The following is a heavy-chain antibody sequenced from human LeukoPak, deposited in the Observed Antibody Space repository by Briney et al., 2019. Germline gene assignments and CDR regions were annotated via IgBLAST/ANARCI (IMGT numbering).Heavy chain of an antibody. CDR2: IDPKSGDT. Sequence: ASVKVSCKTPRYTFTAYYIHWVRQAPGQGLEWMGWIDPKSGDTNSAQKFQGRVTMTRDTSLSTAYMGLNRLTSDDTAVYYCARQDFWNGYDRWGQGTLVTVSS. D-gene: IGHD3-3*01. CDR1: RYTFTAYY. V-gene: IGHV1-2*02. J-gene: IGHJ5*02. CDR3: ARQDFWNGYDR.